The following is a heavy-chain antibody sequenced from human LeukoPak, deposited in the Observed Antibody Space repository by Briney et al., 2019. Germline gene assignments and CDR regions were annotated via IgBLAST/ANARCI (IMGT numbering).Heavy chain of an antibody. D-gene: IGHD3-22*01. J-gene: IGHJ3*02. CDR2: ISSSSSYI. V-gene: IGHV3-21*01. CDR3: AKGGDYFYDSSGYYFAFDI. Sequence: GGSLRLSCAASGFTFSSYSMNWVRQAPGKGLEWVSSISSSSSYIYYADSLKGRFTISRDNAKNSLYLQMNSLRAEDTAVYYCAKGGDYFYDSSGYYFAFDIWGQGTMVTVSS. CDR1: GFTFSSYS.